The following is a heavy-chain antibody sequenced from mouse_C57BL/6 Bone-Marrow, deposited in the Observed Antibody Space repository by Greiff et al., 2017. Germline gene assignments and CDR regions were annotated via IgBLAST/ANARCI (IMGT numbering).Heavy chain of an antibody. D-gene: IGHD6-1*01. J-gene: IGHJ3*01. CDR2: IYPGDGDT. CDR3: ARLCWRAY. Sequence: QVQLKESGPELVKPGASVKISCKASGYAFSSSWMNWVKQRPGKGLEWIGRIYPGDGDTNYNGKFKGKATLTADKSSSTAYMQLSSLTSEDSAVYFCARLCWRAYWGQGTLVTVSA. V-gene: IGHV1-82*01. CDR1: GYAFSSSW.